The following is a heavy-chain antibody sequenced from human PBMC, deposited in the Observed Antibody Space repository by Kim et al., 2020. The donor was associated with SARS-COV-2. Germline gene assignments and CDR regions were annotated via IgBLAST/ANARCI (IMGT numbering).Heavy chain of an antibody. CDR3: AHRGSTGTTTRFDP. D-gene: IGHD1-1*01. Sequence: SGPTLVNPTQTLTLTCTFSGFSLSTSAVGVGWIRQPPGKALEWLALIYWDDDKRYSPSLRSRLTITKDTSKNQVVLTMTNMDPVDTATYYCAHRGSTGTTTRFDPWGQGTLVTVSS. J-gene: IGHJ5*02. V-gene: IGHV2-5*02. CDR2: IYWDDDK. CDR1: GFSLSTSAVG.